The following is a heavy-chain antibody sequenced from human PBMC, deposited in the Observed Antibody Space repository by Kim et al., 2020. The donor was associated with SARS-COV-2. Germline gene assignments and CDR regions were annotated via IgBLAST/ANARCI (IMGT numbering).Heavy chain of an antibody. D-gene: IGHD3-9*01. V-gene: IGHV1-46*01. CDR3: ARCRDYDILTGYYPPSYYYYGMDV. CDR2: INPSGGST. Sequence: ASVKVSCKASRYTFTCYYMHWVRQAPGQGLEWMGIINPSGGSTSYAQKFQGRVTMTRDTSTSTVYMELSSLRSEDTAVYYCARCRDYDILTGYYPPSYYYYGMDVWGQGTTVTVSS. CDR1: RYTFTCYY. J-gene: IGHJ6*02.